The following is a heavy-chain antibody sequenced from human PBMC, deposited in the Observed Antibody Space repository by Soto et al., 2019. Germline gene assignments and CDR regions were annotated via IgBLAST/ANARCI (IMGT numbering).Heavy chain of an antibody. D-gene: IGHD3-22*01. CDR1: GFTFRSYA. J-gene: IGHJ5*02. CDR3: VLGRGYYPKYNWFDP. V-gene: IGHV3-30-3*01. Sequence: QVQLVESGGGVVQPGRSLRLSCSASGFTFRSYAIHWVRQAPGKGLKWVSGIAYDGSNKNYADSVKGRFTISRDNTKNTLFLQMNSLRAEDTAVYYCVLGRGYYPKYNWFDPWGQGTLVTVSS. CDR2: IAYDGSNK.